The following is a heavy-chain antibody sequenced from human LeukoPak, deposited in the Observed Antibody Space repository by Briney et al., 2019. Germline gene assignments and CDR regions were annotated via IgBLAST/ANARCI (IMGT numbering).Heavy chain of an antibody. CDR2: IIPNSGGT. CDR3: ASSVHDGDYLAY. V-gene: IGHV1-2*04. J-gene: IGHJ4*02. Sequence: ASVNVSCKASGGTFSSYAISWVRQAPGQGLEWMGRIIPNSGGTNYAQKFQGWVTMTRDTSISTAYMELSRLRSDDTAVYYCASSVHDGDYLAYWGQGTLVTVSS. D-gene: IGHD4-17*01. CDR1: GGTFSSYA.